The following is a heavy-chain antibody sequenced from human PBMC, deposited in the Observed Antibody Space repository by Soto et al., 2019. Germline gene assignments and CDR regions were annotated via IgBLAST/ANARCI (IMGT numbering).Heavy chain of an antibody. CDR3: ARPYYDFWSGYYEGNWFDP. Sequence: QVQLQQWGAGLLKPSETLSLTCAVYGGSFSGYYWSWIRQPPGKGLEWIGEINHSGSTNYNPSLKSRVTIAGDTSKNQFSLKLSSVTAADTAVYYCARPYYDFWSGYYEGNWFDPWGQGTLVTVSS. CDR2: INHSGST. J-gene: IGHJ5*02. V-gene: IGHV4-34*01. CDR1: GGSFSGYY. D-gene: IGHD3-3*01.